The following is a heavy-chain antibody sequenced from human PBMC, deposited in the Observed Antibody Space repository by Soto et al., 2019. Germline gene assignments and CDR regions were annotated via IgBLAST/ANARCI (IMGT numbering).Heavy chain of an antibody. CDR3: ARKALYYYDSSGPFDY. Sequence: PETLSLTCAVSGGSISSSNWWSWVRQPPGKGLEWIGEIYHSGSTNYNPSLKSRVTISVDKSKNQFSLKLSSVTAADTAVYYCARKALYYYDSSGPFDYWGQGTLVTVSS. CDR1: GGSISSSNW. CDR2: IYHSGST. J-gene: IGHJ4*02. D-gene: IGHD3-22*01. V-gene: IGHV4-4*03.